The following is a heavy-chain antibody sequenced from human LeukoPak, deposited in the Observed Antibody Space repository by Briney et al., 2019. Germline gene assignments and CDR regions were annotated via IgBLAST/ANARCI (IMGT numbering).Heavy chain of an antibody. V-gene: IGHV4-59*01. Sequence: SETLSLTCTVSGGSISSYYWSWIRQPPGKGLEWIGYIYYSGSTNYNPSLKSRVTISVDQSKNQFSLKLSSVTAADTAVYYCARDDPYCGGDCYAFDIWGQGTMVTVSS. CDR1: GGSISSYY. D-gene: IGHD2-21*02. CDR3: ARDDPYCGGDCYAFDI. J-gene: IGHJ3*02. CDR2: IYYSGST.